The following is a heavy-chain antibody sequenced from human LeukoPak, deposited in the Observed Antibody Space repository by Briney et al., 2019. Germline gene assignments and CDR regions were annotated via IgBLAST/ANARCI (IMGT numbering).Heavy chain of an antibody. CDR1: RFTFDDYA. CDR3: AKGLRITMVRGGFDS. Sequence: GGSLRLSCAASRFTFDDYAMHWVRQAPGKGLEWVSGITWNSGSIAYADSVKGRFTISRDNAKNSLYLQMNSLRAEDTALYYCAKGLRITMVRGGFDSWGQGTLVTVSS. V-gene: IGHV3-9*01. CDR2: ITWNSGSI. J-gene: IGHJ4*02. D-gene: IGHD3-10*01.